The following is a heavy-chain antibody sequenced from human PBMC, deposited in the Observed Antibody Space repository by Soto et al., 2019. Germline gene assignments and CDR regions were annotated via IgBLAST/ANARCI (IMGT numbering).Heavy chain of an antibody. CDR1: DGSISTYDW. D-gene: IGHD3-3*01. CDR2: MFHSGGA. CDR3: ATGNVDSMLEY. J-gene: IGHJ4*02. Sequence: QVQLHESGPGLVKPSETLSLTCVVSDGSISTYDWWTWVRQPPGKGPEWIGKMFHSGGADYSPSLKSRVTISADSSKNHFSLRLTAVTDADTAVYYCATGNVDSMLEYWGQGTQVAVSS. V-gene: IGHV4-4*02.